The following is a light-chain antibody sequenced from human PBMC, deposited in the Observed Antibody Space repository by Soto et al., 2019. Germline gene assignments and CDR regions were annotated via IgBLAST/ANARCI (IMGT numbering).Light chain of an antibody. V-gene: IGKV1-39*01. CDR3: QQSYSTPRWT. J-gene: IGKJ1*01. CDR2: AAS. Sequence: DIPMTQSPSSLYASVGDRVTITCRASQSISRYLNWYQQKPGKAPKLLIYAASSLQSGVPSRFSGSGSGTDFTLTISSLQPEDFATYYCQQSYSTPRWTFGQGTKVEIK. CDR1: QSISRY.